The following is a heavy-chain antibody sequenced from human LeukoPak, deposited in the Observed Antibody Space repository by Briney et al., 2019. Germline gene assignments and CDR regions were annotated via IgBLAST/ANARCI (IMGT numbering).Heavy chain of an antibody. J-gene: IGHJ4*02. CDR2: ISYDGSNK. V-gene: IGHV3-30-3*01. Sequence: GGSLRLSCAASGFTFSSYATHWVRQAPGKGLEWAAVISYDGSNKYYADSVKGRFTISRDNSKNTLYLQMNSLRAEDTAVYYCARDGWNDGGTFDYWGQGTLVTVSS. CDR1: GFTFSSYA. CDR3: ARDGWNDGGTFDY. D-gene: IGHD1-1*01.